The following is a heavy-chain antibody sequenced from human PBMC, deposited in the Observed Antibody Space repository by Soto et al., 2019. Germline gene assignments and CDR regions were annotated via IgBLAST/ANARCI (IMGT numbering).Heavy chain of an antibody. V-gene: IGHV4-59*01. CDR1: GGSISSYY. CDR2: IYYSGST. Sequence: TSETLSLTSTVSGGSISSYYCSWIRQPPGKGLEWIGYIYYSGSTNYNPSLKSRVTISVDTSKNQFSLKLSSVTAADTAVYYCARDWNRYCISTSCYRWFDPWGQGTLVTVSS. CDR3: ARDWNRYCISTSCYRWFDP. J-gene: IGHJ5*02. D-gene: IGHD2-2*01.